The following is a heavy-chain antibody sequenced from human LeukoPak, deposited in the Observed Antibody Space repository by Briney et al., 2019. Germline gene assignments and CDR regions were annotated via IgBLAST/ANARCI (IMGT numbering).Heavy chain of an antibody. CDR1: GGSISSSNW. J-gene: IGHJ2*01. CDR2: IYHSGST. Sequence: PSGTLSLTCAVSGGSISSSNWWSWVRQPPGKGLEGIGEIYHSGSTNYNPSLKSRVTISVDKSKNQFSLKLSSVTAADTAVYYCARGYDGSGYYYRNWYFDLWGRGTLVTVSS. D-gene: IGHD3-22*01. CDR3: ARGYDGSGYYYRNWYFDL. V-gene: IGHV4-4*02.